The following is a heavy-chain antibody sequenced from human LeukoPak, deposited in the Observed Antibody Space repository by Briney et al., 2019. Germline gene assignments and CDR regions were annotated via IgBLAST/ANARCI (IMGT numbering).Heavy chain of an antibody. Sequence: ASVKVSCKASGYTFTSYYMHWVRQAPGQGLEWMGIINPSGGSTSYAQKFQGRVTMTRDMSTSTVYMELSSLRSEDTAVYYCASSTGLITFGGVIVNKDGLNYWGQGTLVTVSS. D-gene: IGHD3-16*02. CDR1: GYTFTSYY. J-gene: IGHJ4*02. V-gene: IGHV1-46*01. CDR3: ASSTGLITFGGVIVNKDGLNY. CDR2: INPSGGST.